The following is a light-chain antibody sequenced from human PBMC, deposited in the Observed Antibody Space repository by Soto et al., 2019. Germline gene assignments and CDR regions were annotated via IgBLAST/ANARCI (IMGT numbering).Light chain of an antibody. CDR2: DDN. J-gene: IGLJ2*01. V-gene: IGLV1-51*01. CDR1: SSNIGSNY. CDR3: GTWDSSLSAGV. Sequence: QSVLTPPPSVSAAPGQKVTISCSGSSSNIGSNYVSWYQQLPGTAPKLLIYDDNKRPSGIPDRFSGSKSGTSATLGITGLQTGDEADYYCGTWDSSLSAGVFGGGTKLTVL.